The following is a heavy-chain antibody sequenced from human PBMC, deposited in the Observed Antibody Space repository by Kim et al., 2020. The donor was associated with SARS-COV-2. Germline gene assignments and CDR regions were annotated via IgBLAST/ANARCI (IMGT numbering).Heavy chain of an antibody. V-gene: IGHV3-33*01. J-gene: IGHJ6*02. Sequence: GGSLRLSCAASGFTFSSYGMHWVRQAPGKGLEWVAVIWYDGSNKYYADSVKGRFTISRDNSKNTLYLQMNSLRAEDTAVYYCARDNYYYYYGMDVWGQGTTVTVSS. CDR3: ARDNYYYYYGMDV. CDR1: GFTFSSYG. CDR2: IWYDGSNK.